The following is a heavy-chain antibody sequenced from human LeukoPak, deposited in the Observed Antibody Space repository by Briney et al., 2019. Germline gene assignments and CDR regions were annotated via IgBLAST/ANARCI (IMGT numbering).Heavy chain of an antibody. CDR3: ARATVDTAMVTDGYYFDY. CDR2: INPNSGGT. V-gene: IGHV1-2*02. Sequence: GASVKVSCTASVSTFTRYYMHWVRQAPGQGLEWMGWINPNSGGTNYAQKFQGRVTMTRDTSISTAYMELSRLRSDDTAVYYCARATVDTAMVTDGYYFDYWGQGTLVTVSS. CDR1: VSTFTRYY. J-gene: IGHJ4*02. D-gene: IGHD5-18*01.